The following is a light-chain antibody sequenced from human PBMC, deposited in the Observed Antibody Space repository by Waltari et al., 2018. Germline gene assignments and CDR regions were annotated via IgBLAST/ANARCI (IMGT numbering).Light chain of an antibody. J-gene: IGKJ1*01. CDR1: QSLVHSDGNTS. Sequence: DVVLTQSPPSLPVTLGQPASISCRSSQSLVHSDGNTSLNWFQQRPGQSPRRLIYLFSTRDCGVPDRFSGSGSGTDFTLKISRVEAEDVWVYCCMQATHWPWTFGEGTKVEMK. CDR2: LFS. CDR3: MQATHWPWT. V-gene: IGKV2-30*02.